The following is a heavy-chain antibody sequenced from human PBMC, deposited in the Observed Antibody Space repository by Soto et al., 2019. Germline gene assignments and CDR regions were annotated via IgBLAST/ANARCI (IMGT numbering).Heavy chain of an antibody. CDR3: VKVSTFYDILTGYYSTNFFDP. Sequence: GGSLRLSCSASGFTFSEYSMHWVRQAPGKGLQYVSTISSDGDITYYADSVKGRFTISRDNSKNTLYLQMNSLRPEDTAVYYCVKVSTFYDILTGYYSTNFFDPWGQGTLVNVSS. J-gene: IGHJ5*01. D-gene: IGHD3-9*01. CDR2: ISSDGDIT. V-gene: IGHV3-64D*06. CDR1: GFTFSEYS.